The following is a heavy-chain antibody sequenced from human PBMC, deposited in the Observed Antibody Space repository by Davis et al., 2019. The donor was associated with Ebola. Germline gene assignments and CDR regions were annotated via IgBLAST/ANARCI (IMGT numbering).Heavy chain of an antibody. CDR2: IKHDGSEK. CDR3: AKDVSVAGTRKDYYYYGMDV. V-gene: IGHV3-7*03. Sequence: GGSLRLSCAASGFMFSSYWMSWVRQAPGRGLEWVANIKHDGSEKYYVDSVKGRFTISRDNAKNSLFLQMNSLRAEDTALYYCAKDVSVAGTRKDYYYYGMDVWGQGTTVTVSS. CDR1: GFMFSSYW. D-gene: IGHD6-19*01. J-gene: IGHJ6*02.